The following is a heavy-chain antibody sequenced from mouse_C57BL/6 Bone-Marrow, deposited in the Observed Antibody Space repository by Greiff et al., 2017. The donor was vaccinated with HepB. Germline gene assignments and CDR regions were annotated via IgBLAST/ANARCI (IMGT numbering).Heavy chain of an antibody. CDR2: ISYDGSN. CDR1: GYSITSGYY. CDR3: ARDLYDYDDYYAMDY. Sequence: EVKLMESGPGLVKPSQSLSLTCSVTGYSITSGYYWNWIRQFPGNKLEWMGYISYDGSNNYNPSLKNRISITRDTSKNQFFLKLNSVTTEDTATYYCARDLYDYDDYYAMDYWGQGTSVTVSS. J-gene: IGHJ4*01. V-gene: IGHV3-6*01. D-gene: IGHD2-4*01.